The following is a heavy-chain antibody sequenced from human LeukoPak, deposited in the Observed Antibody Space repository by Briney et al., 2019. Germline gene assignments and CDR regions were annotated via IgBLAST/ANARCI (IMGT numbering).Heavy chain of an antibody. V-gene: IGHV4-34*01. CDR3: ARGQVVVVPAATPYGMDV. D-gene: IGHD2-2*01. Sequence: SETLSLTCAVYGGSFSGYYWSWTRQPPGKGLEWIGEINHSGSTNYNPSLKSRVTISVDTPKNQFSLKLSSVTAADTAVYYCARGQVVVVPAATPYGMDVWGQGTTVTVSS. J-gene: IGHJ6*02. CDR2: INHSGST. CDR1: GGSFSGYY.